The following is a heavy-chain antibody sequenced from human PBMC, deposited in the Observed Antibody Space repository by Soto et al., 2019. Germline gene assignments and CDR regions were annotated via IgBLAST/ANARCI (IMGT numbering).Heavy chain of an antibody. V-gene: IGHV4-30-4*01. Sequence: SETLSLTCTVSGGSISSGDYYWSWIRQPPGKGLEWIGYIYYSGSTYYNPSLKSRVTISVDTSKNQFSLKLSSVTAADTAVYYCDSHYYGSGSLFDYWGQGTLVTVSS. CDR3: DSHYYGSGSLFDY. J-gene: IGHJ4*02. CDR1: GGSISSGDYY. D-gene: IGHD3-10*01. CDR2: IYYSGST.